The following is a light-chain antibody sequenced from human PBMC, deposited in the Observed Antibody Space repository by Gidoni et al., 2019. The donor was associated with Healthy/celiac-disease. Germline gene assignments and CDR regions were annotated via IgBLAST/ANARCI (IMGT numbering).Light chain of an antibody. CDR1: QSISSY. Sequence: DTQMTQSPSSLSASVGDRVTITCRASQSISSYLKWYQQKPGKAPKLLIYAASSLQSGVPSRFSGSGSETDYTLTISSLQPEDFATYYCRQSYSTPWTFGQGTKVEIK. CDR3: RQSYSTPWT. CDR2: AAS. J-gene: IGKJ1*01. V-gene: IGKV1-39*01.